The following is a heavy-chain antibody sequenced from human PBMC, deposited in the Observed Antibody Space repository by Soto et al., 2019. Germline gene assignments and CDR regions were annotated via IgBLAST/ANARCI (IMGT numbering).Heavy chain of an antibody. V-gene: IGHV1-18*01. D-gene: IGHD5-12*01. J-gene: IGHJ4*02. CDR1: GYTFTSYG. CDR3: ARARPPLSGYDDFDY. CDR2: ISAYNGNT. Sequence: ASVKVSCKASGYTFTSYGISWVRQAPGQGLEWMGWISAYNGNTNYAQKLQGRVTMTTDTSTSTAYMELRSLRSDDTAVYYCARARPPLSGYDDFDYWGQGTLVTVSS.